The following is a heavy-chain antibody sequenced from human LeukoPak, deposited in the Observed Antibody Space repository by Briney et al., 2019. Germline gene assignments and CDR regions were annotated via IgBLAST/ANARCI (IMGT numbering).Heavy chain of an antibody. J-gene: IGHJ4*02. CDR3: ARAAYRGSSWYVGY. CDR2: INTNTGNP. Sequence: ASVKVSCKASGYTFTSYATNWVRQAPGQGLGGMGWINTNTGNPTYAQGFTGRLVFSLDTSVSTAYLQISSLKAEDTAVYYCARAAYRGSSWYVGYWGQGTLVTVSS. V-gene: IGHV7-4-1*02. D-gene: IGHD6-13*01. CDR1: GYTFTSYA.